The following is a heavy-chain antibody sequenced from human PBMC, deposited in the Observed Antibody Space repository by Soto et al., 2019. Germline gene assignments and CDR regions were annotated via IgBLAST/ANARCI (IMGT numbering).Heavy chain of an antibody. J-gene: IGHJ6*02. CDR2: ISKSGASK. CDR3: ARDASALEWSCMDV. V-gene: IGHV3-21*01. Sequence: PGGSLRLSCAASGFSFSDYAMSWVRHEPGKGLEWVSTISKSGASKYYANSVRGRFAVSRDNAKNSLYLQMNSLRAEDTAVYYCARDASALEWSCMDVWGQGTTVTV. D-gene: IGHD3-3*01. CDR1: GFSFSDYA.